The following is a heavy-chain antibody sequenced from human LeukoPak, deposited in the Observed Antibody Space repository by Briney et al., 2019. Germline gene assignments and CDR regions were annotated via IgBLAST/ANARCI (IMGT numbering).Heavy chain of an antibody. CDR2: IYTSGST. CDR3: ARDAYYYGSGSYDPNYYYYMDV. V-gene: IGHV4-4*07. J-gene: IGHJ6*03. Sequence: PSETLSLTCTVAGGSISSYYWSWIRQPAGKGLEWIGRIYTSGSTNYNPSLKSRVTMSVDTSKNHFSLKLSSVTAADTAVYYCARDAYYYGSGSYDPNYYYYMDVWGKGTTVTVSS. CDR1: GGSISSYY. D-gene: IGHD3-10*01.